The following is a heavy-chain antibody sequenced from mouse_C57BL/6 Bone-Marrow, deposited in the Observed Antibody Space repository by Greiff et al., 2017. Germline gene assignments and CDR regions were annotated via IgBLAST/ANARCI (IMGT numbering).Heavy chain of an antibody. V-gene: IGHV1-81*01. CDR1: GYNFTSYG. CDR3: ARGSYFGNFARFAY. J-gene: IGHJ3*01. Sequence: QVQLQQSGAELARPGASVKLSCKASGYNFTSYGISWVKQRTGQGLEWIGEIYPRGGNTYYNEKFKGKATLTADKSSSTAYMELRSLTSEDSAVDYCARGSYFGNFARFAYWGQGTLVTVSA. D-gene: IGHD2-1*01. CDR2: IYPRGGNT.